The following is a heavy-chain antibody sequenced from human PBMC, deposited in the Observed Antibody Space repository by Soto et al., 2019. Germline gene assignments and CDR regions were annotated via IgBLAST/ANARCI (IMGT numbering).Heavy chain of an antibody. V-gene: IGHV3-48*01. Sequence: PGGSLRLSCAASGFSFSYYGMNWVRQAPGKGLEWVSYISTSSSNIYYADSVKGRFTISRDNAKNSLSLQMNSLRAADTAVYYCARETSTGNYYMDVWGKGTTGTVSS. CDR3: ARETSTGNYYMDV. CDR2: ISTSSSNI. J-gene: IGHJ6*03. CDR1: GFSFSYYG. D-gene: IGHD2-2*01.